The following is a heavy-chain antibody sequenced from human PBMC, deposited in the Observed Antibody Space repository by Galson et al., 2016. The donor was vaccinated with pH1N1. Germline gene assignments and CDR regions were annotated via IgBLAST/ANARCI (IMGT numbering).Heavy chain of an antibody. CDR2: IYYSGST. D-gene: IGHD6-13*01. CDR3: ARSSSSRETEYYFDY. J-gene: IGHJ4*02. V-gene: IGHV4-31*03. Sequence: TLSLTCTVSGGSISNGGYYWSWIRQHPGKGLEWIGYIYYSGSTYYNPSLKSRVTISVDTSKNQFSLKLSSVTAADTAVYYCARSSSSRETEYYFDYWGQGTLVTDSS. CDR1: GGSISNGGYY.